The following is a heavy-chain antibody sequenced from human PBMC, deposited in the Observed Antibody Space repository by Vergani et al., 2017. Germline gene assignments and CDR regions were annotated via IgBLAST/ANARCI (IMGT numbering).Heavy chain of an antibody. J-gene: IGHJ4*02. D-gene: IGHD3-22*01. Sequence: QVQLVQSGAEVKKPGASVKVSCKASGYTFTSYYMHWVRQAPGQGLEWMGIINPSGGSTSYAQKFQGRVTMTRDTSTSTVYMELSSLRSEDTAVYYCARDGCLDDSSGYYFDYWGQGTLVTVSS. CDR2: INPSGGST. V-gene: IGHV1-46*01. CDR3: ARDGCLDDSSGYYFDY. CDR1: GYTFTSYY.